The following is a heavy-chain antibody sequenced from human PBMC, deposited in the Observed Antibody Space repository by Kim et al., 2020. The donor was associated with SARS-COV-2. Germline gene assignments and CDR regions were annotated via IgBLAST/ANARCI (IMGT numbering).Heavy chain of an antibody. CDR3: ARDGLLERRPEKTWYFDL. V-gene: IGHV4-59*13. CDR1: GGSISSYY. J-gene: IGHJ2*01. Sequence: SETLSLTCTVSGGSISSYYWSWIRQPPGKGLEWIGYIYYSGSTNYNPSLKSRVTISVDTSKNQFSLKLSSVTAADTAVYYCARDGLLERRPEKTWYFDLWGRGTLVTVSS. D-gene: IGHD1-1*01. CDR2: IYYSGST.